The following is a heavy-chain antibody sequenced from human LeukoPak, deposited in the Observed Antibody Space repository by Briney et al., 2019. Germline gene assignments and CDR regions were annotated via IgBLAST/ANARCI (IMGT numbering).Heavy chain of an antibody. D-gene: IGHD5-12*01. CDR3: ARGGGYASPIGY. CDR2: IYYSGST. V-gene: IGHV4-59*01. Sequence: SETLSLTCTVSGGSISSYYWSWIRQPPGKGLEWIGYIYYSGSTNYNPSLKSRVTMSVDTSKNQFSLKLSSVTAADTAVYYCARGGGYASPIGYWGQGALVTVSS. J-gene: IGHJ4*02. CDR1: GGSISSYY.